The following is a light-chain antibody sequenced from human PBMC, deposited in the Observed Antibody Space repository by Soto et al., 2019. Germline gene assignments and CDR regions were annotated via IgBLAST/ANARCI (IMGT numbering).Light chain of an antibody. Sequence: EIVLTQSPGTLSLSRGERATLSCRASQSVSDTHLAWYQQKAGQPPRLLIYGASTRATGIPDRFSGRGSGTDFTLTISRLEPEDYAVYYCQQYGSSSTFGQGTKVDIK. CDR3: QQYGSSST. CDR1: QSVSDTH. J-gene: IGKJ1*01. CDR2: GAS. V-gene: IGKV3-20*01.